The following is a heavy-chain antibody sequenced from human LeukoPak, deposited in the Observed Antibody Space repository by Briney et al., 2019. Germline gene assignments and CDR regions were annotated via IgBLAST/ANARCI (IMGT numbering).Heavy chain of an antibody. V-gene: IGHV3-53*01. CDR1: GFTVSSNY. CDR3: ALAYCGGGCYKTPAFDI. CDR2: IYSGGST. Sequence: GGSLRLSCAASGFTVSSNYMSWVRQAPGKGLEWVSVIYSGGSTYYADSVKGRFTISRDNSKNTLYLQMNSLRAEDTAVYYCALAYCGGGCYKTPAFDIWGQGTMVTVSS. D-gene: IGHD2-21*02. J-gene: IGHJ3*02.